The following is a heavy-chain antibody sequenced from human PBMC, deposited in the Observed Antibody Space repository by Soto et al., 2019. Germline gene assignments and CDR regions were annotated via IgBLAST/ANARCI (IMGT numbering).Heavy chain of an antibody. CDR1: GFTFSSYA. D-gene: IGHD2-15*01. CDR2: ISGSGGST. J-gene: IGHJ4*02. V-gene: IGHV3-23*01. CDR3: AKLDCSGGSCYYFDY. Sequence: EVQLLESGGGLVQPGGSLRLSCAASGFTFSSYAMSWVRQAPGKGLEWVSAISGSGGSTYYADSVKGRFTISRDNSKNTLYLQMNSVRAEDTAVYYCAKLDCSGGSCYYFDYWGQGTLVTVSS.